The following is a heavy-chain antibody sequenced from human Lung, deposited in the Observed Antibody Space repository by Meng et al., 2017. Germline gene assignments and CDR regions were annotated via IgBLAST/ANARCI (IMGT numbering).Heavy chain of an antibody. CDR3: AREGGSSSHFDY. D-gene: IGHD3-16*01. V-gene: IGHV1-2*06. J-gene: IGHJ4*02. CDR1: GYTFTDYY. Sequence: QVQLVQPGAEVKRPGASARVSCKASGYTFTDYYMQWVRQAPGQGLEWMGRMNPNSGDTKYAQKFQGRVTMTGYTSISTAYMELSRLTSDDTAVYYCAREGGSSSHFDYWGQGTLVTVSS. CDR2: MNPNSGDT.